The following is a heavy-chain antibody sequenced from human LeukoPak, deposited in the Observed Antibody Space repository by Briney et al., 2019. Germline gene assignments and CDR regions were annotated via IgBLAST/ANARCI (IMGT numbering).Heavy chain of an antibody. V-gene: IGHV4-59*12. CDR2: ISHSGST. Sequence: SETLSLTCNVSGGSINSYYWNWIRQPPGKGLEWLGYISHSGSTIYNPSLESRVTISSDTSENQFFLKLSSLTAADTAIYYCARASGYYNFWSGHSMPLFDYWGQGTLVVVSS. D-gene: IGHD3-3*01. CDR3: ARASGYYNFWSGHSMPLFDY. J-gene: IGHJ4*02. CDR1: GGSINSYY.